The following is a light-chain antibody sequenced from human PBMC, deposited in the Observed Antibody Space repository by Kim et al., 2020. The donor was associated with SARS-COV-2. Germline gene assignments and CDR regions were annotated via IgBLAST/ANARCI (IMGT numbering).Light chain of an antibody. CDR2: SNH. CDR1: SSSIGSDT. V-gene: IGLV1-44*01. CDR3: AAWDDSLNGVI. J-gene: IGLJ2*01. Sequence: QSVLTQPPSASGTPGQRVTISCSGGSSSIGSDTVNWYQQLPGTAPKLLIYSNHQRPSGVPDRFSGSKSGTSASLAISGLQSEDEADYYCAAWDDSLNGVIFGGGTQLTVL.